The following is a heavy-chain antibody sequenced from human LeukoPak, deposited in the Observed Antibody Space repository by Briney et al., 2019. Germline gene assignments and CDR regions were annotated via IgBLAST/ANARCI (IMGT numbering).Heavy chain of an antibody. J-gene: IGHJ4*02. CDR3: AKGYGSGSPDY. D-gene: IGHD3-10*01. CDR2: INTDGNTR. V-gene: IGHV3-74*01. CDR1: GFTFSTSW. Sequence: GGSLRLSCATSGFTFSTSWMHWVRQAPGKGLVWVSRINTDGNTRDYADSVKGRFTISRDNAKNTLYLQMNSLRAEDTAVYYCAKGYGSGSPDYWGQGTLVTVSS.